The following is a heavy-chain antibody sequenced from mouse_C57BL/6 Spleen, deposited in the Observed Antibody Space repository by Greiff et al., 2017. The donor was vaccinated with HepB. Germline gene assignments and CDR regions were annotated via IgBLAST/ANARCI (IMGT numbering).Heavy chain of an antibody. CDR1: GYTFTDYY. CDR2: INPNNGGT. V-gene: IGHV1-26*01. J-gene: IGHJ4*01. D-gene: IGHD2-1*01. CDR3: ARGYGNYGYAMDY. Sequence: EVQLQQSGPELVKPGASVKISCKASGYTFTDYYMNWVKQSHGKSLEWIGDINPNNGGTSYNQKFKGKATLTVDKSSSTAYMELRSLTSEDSAVYYCARGYGNYGYAMDYWGQGTSVTVSS.